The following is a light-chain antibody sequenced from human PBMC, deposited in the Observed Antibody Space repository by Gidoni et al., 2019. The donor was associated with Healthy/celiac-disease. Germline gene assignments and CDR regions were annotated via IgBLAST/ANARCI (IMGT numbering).Light chain of an antibody. CDR1: QILVHSDGNTY. Sequence: DVVMTQSPLSLPVTLGQPASISCRSSQILVHSDGNTYLNWFQQRPGQSPRRLIYKVSNRDSGVPERFSGSGSGTDFTLKISRVEAEDVGVYYCMQGTHWLGAFGGGTKVEIK. V-gene: IGKV2-30*02. CDR3: MQGTHWLGA. CDR2: KVS. J-gene: IGKJ4*01.